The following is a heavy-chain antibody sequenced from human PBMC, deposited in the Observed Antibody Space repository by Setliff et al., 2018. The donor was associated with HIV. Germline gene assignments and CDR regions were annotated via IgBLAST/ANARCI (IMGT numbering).Heavy chain of an antibody. D-gene: IGHD6-13*01. CDR1: RDSINGHW. Sequence: SETLSLTCTVSRDSINGHWWSWIRQPPGKGLEWTGSIHYSGSTNYNPSLKSRLTISVDTSKNQFSLNLTSVTAADTAVYYCAKEGSWSSSWHQMDVWGKGTTVTVSS. CDR3: AKEGSWSSSWHQMDV. V-gene: IGHV4-59*11. CDR2: IHYSGST. J-gene: IGHJ6*04.